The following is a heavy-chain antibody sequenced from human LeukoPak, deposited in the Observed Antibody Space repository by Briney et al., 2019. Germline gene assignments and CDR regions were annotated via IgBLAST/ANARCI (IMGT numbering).Heavy chain of an antibody. V-gene: IGHV3-48*04. D-gene: IGHD3-10*01. Sequence: PGGSLRLSCAASGFTFSSYSMNWVRQAPGKGLEWVSYISSSGSTIYYADSVKGRFTISRDNAKNSLYLQMNSLRAEDTAVYYCARVMITMVRGAQPFDYWGQGTLVTVSS. J-gene: IGHJ4*02. CDR2: ISSSGSTI. CDR3: ARVMITMVRGAQPFDY. CDR1: GFTFSSYS.